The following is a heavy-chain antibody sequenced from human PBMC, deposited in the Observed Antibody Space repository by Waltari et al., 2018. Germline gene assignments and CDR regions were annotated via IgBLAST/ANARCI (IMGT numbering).Heavy chain of an antibody. D-gene: IGHD3-22*01. CDR3: TTDYPPYDRRGY. CDR1: GFTFTDAW. CDR2: IKSKADGGTT. Sequence: EVHLVESGGGLVEPGGSLRLSCAASGFTFTDAWMRWVRQAPGKGLEGVGRIKSKADGGTTDYVAPVKGRFSSSRDDSENTLYLQMNSLKTEDTAVYYCTTDYPPYDRRGYWGQGTLVTVSS. J-gene: IGHJ4*02. V-gene: IGHV3-15*01.